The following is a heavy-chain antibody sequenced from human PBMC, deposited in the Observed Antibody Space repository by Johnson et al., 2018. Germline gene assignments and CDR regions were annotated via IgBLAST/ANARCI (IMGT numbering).Heavy chain of an antibody. CDR2: ISHDGTRQ. CDR3: AKERSVDPIFDS. V-gene: IGHV3-30*18. CDR1: RFPFGSSG. Sequence: QVQLVQSGGGVVQPGEALSVSCAASRFPFGSSGMPWVRQAPGTGLERVAYISHDGTRQNNADSVKGRFNISRDNSNNTLFLHMNSVRSEETAVNYCAKERSVDPIFDSWGQGTLVTVSS. J-gene: IGHJ4*02. D-gene: IGHD6-19*01.